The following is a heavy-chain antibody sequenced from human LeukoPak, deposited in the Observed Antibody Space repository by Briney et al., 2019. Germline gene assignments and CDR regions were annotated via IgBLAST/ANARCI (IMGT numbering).Heavy chain of an antibody. D-gene: IGHD1-14*01. J-gene: IGHJ5*02. CDR1: GYTFTDYA. Sequence: ASVKVSCKPSGYTFTDYAINWVRQAPGQGLEWMGVINPSGDGTNYPQRFQGRVTLTRDTSTSTVYMELSSLRSEDTAIYYCAKETPNTGWFDPWGQGTLVTVSS. CDR3: AKETPNTGWFDP. CDR2: INPSGDGT. V-gene: IGHV1-46*01.